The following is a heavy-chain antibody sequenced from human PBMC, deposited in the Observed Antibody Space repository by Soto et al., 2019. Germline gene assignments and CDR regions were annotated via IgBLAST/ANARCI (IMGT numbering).Heavy chain of an antibody. Sequence: EVQLLESGGGLVQPGGSLRRSCTASGFTFSDHAMTWVRQAPGKGLEWLSGISGGGSGAYYADSVKGRFTVTRANSNNTLFLQMDSLRVEDTAVYYCAIDLWWYTHWGQGTLVTVSS. CDR1: GFTFSDHA. V-gene: IGHV3-23*01. J-gene: IGHJ4*02. CDR3: AIDLWWYTH. CDR2: ISGGGSGA. D-gene: IGHD2-15*01.